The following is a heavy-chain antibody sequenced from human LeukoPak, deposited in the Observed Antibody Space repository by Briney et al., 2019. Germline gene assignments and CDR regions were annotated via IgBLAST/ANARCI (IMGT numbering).Heavy chain of an antibody. CDR2: INPGGSNR. CDR1: GITFSNYE. Sequence: GGSLRLSCAASGITFSNYEMNCVRQAPGKGLEWVSYINPGGSNRFHAGSVRGRFTIYRDDAKKSVYLQMNSLRAEDTAVYYCASSLSSGWGPVDDYWGQGIMVTVSS. V-gene: IGHV3-48*03. D-gene: IGHD6-19*01. CDR3: ASSLSSGWGPVDDY. J-gene: IGHJ4*02.